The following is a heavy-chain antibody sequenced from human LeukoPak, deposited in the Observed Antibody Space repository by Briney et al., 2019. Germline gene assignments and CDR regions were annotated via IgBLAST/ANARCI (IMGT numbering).Heavy chain of an antibody. Sequence: SETLSLTCTVSGGSISSGDYYWSWIRQPPGKGLEWIGYIYYSGSTYYNPSLKSRVTISVDTSKNQFSLKLSSVTAADTAVYYCAMLWFGELGFVNYYYGMDVWGQGTTVTVFS. V-gene: IGHV4-30-4*01. CDR1: GGSISSGDYY. CDR3: AMLWFGELGFVNYYYGMDV. J-gene: IGHJ6*02. CDR2: IYYSGST. D-gene: IGHD3-10*01.